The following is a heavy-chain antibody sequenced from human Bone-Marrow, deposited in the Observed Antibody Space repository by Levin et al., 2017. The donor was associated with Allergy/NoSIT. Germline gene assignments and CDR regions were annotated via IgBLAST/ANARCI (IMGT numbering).Heavy chain of an antibody. CDR1: GGTFNTNV. Sequence: SVKVSCKTSGGTFNTNVFSWVRQAPGHGLEWMGGIIPILGTTYHAQKFQGRVTISADESTNTAYMELSSLRSDDTAVFYCARLTGDCSGGACLSRYFYYYMDVWGKGTTVTVSS. CDR2: IIPILGTT. D-gene: IGHD2-15*01. CDR3: ARLTGDCSGGACLSRYFYYYMDV. J-gene: IGHJ6*03. V-gene: IGHV1-69*13.